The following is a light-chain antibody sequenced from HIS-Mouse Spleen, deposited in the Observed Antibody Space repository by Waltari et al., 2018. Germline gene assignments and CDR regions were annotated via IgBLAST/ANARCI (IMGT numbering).Light chain of an antibody. Sequence: QSALTQPASVSGSPGQSITISCTGTSSHFGAYNYVSWSQQHPGKAPKLMIYDVSKRPSGVSNRFSGSKSGNTASLTISGLQAEDEADYYCSSYTSSSFNVVFGGGTKLTVL. CDR1: SSHFGAYNY. CDR2: DVS. J-gene: IGLJ2*01. V-gene: IGLV2-14*03. CDR3: SSYTSSSFNVV.